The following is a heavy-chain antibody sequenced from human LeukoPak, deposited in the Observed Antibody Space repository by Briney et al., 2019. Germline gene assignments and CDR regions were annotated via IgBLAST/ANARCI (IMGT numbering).Heavy chain of an antibody. V-gene: IGHV1-18*01. Sequence: GASVKVSFKSSGYTFTSYGISWVRQAPGQGLEWMGWISAYNGNTNYAQKLQGRVTMTTDKSTSTAYMELRSLRSDDTAVYYCAREEVGASAFDYWGQGTLVTVSS. D-gene: IGHD1-26*01. J-gene: IGHJ4*02. CDR2: ISAYNGNT. CDR3: AREEVGASAFDY. CDR1: GYTFTSYG.